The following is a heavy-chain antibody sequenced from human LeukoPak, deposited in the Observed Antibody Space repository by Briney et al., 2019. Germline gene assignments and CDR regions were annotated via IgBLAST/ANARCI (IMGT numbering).Heavy chain of an antibody. J-gene: IGHJ3*02. D-gene: IGHD3-3*01. Sequence: ASVKVSCKASGYTFTGYYMHWVRQAPGQGLEWMGRINPNSGGTNYAQKFQGRVTMTRDTSTSTAYMELSRLRSDDTAVYYCARVITIFGVAYDAFDIWGQGTMVTVSS. V-gene: IGHV1-2*06. CDR3: ARVITIFGVAYDAFDI. CDR2: INPNSGGT. CDR1: GYTFTGYY.